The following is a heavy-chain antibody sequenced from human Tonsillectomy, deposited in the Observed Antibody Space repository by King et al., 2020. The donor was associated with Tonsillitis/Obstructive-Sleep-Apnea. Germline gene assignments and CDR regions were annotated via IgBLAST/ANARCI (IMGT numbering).Heavy chain of an antibody. CDR1: GFTFSSYA. CDR3: ARDQARTVAINDAFDI. Sequence: VQLVESGGGVVQPGRSLRLSCAASGFTFSSYAMHWVRQAPGKGLEWVAVISYDGSNKYYGDSVKGRFTISRDNSKNTLYLQMNSLRAEDTAVYYCARDQARTVAINDAFDIWGQGTMVTVSS. J-gene: IGHJ3*02. D-gene: IGHD4-17*01. V-gene: IGHV3-30*04. CDR2: ISYDGSNK.